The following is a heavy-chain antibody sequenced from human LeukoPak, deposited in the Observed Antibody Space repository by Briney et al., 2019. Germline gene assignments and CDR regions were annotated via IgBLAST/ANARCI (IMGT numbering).Heavy chain of an antibody. CDR3: ARRGGYCSSTSCYDYFDY. V-gene: IGHV4-39*01. CDR1: GGSISGSSYY. J-gene: IGHJ4*02. Sequence: SETLSLTCTVSGGSISGSSYYWGWIRQPPGKGLEWIGSIYYSGSTYYNPSLKSRVTISVDTSKNQFSLKLSSVTAADTAVYYCARRGGYCSSTSCYDYFDYWGQGTLVTVSS. D-gene: IGHD2-2*01. CDR2: IYYSGST.